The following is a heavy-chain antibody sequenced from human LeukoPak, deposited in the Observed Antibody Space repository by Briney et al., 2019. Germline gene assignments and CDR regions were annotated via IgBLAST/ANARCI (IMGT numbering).Heavy chain of an antibody. V-gene: IGHV1-69*04. D-gene: IGHD3-3*01. J-gene: IGHJ5*02. CDR2: IIPILGIA. Sequence: ASVKVSCKASGYTFTSYAMHWVRQAPGQRLEWMGRIIPILGIANYAQKFQGRVTITADKSTSTAYMELSSLRSEDTAVYYCAAGFTIFKWFDPWGQGTLVTVSS. CDR1: GYTFTSYA. CDR3: AAGFTIFKWFDP.